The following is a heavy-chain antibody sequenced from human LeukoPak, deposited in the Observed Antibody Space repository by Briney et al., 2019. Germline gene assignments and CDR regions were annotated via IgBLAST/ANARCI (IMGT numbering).Heavy chain of an antibody. CDR3: VRDVDI. D-gene: IGHD5-24*01. Sequence: GSLRLSCTASGFTFSSYAMSWVRQAPGKGLEWVSAISGSGGSTYYADSVKGRFTISRDNAKNSVYLQMNGLTVEDTAVYYCVRDVDIWGQGTLVTVSS. J-gene: IGHJ4*02. CDR2: ISGSGGST. CDR1: GFTFSSYA. V-gene: IGHV3-23*01.